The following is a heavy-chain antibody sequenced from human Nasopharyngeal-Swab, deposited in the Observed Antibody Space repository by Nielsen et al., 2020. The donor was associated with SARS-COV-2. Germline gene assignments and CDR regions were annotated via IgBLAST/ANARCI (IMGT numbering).Heavy chain of an antibody. V-gene: IGHV4-59*11. J-gene: IGHJ4*02. Sequence: SETLSLTCTVSGGSINSHYWSWIRQPPGKGLEWIGYALYSGSAYYNPSLKSRVSISVDTSENQISLRLTSVTAADTAVYYCVEGGSIWFGDSVYPTLHYWGQGTLVTVSS. CDR2: ALYSGSA. CDR3: VEGGSIWFGDSVYPTLHY. D-gene: IGHD3-10*01. CDR1: GGSINSHY.